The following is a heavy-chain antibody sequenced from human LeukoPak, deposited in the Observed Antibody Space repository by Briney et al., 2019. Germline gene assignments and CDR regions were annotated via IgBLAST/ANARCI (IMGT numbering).Heavy chain of an antibody. CDR3: ARDLGLQLWLVPDY. J-gene: IGHJ4*02. CDR1: GYTFTGYY. CDR2: INPNSGGT. D-gene: IGHD5-18*01. Sequence: SVTVSCKASGYTFTGYYMHWVRQAPAQGLEWMGWINPNSGGTHYAQKFQGRVTMTRDTSISTAYMELSRLRSDDTAVYYCARDLGLQLWLVPDYWGQGTLVTVSS. V-gene: IGHV1-2*02.